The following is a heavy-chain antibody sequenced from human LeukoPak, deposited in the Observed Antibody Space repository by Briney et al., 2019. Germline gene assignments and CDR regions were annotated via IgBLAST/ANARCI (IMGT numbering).Heavy chain of an antibody. Sequence: SETLSLTCTVSGGSISSSSYYWGWIRQPPGKGLEWIGSIYYSGSTYYNPSLKSRVTISVDTSKNQFSLKLSSVTAADTAVYYCARARVGYCSSTSCYVKWFDPWGQGTLVTVSS. J-gene: IGHJ5*02. CDR3: ARARVGYCSSTSCYVKWFDP. V-gene: IGHV4-39*07. CDR2: IYYSGST. D-gene: IGHD2-2*03. CDR1: GGSISSSSYY.